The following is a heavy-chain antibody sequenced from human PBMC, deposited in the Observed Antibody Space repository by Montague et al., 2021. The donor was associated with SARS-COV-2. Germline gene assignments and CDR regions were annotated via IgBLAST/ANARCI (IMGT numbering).Heavy chain of an antibody. CDR2: IGWNSGTI. D-gene: IGHD2-15*01. V-gene: IGHV3-9*01. CDR1: GFTFGDYA. J-gene: IGHJ5*01. CDR3: AKEVVGDLFDS. Sequence: SLSLSCAASGFTFGDYAMHWVRQAPGKGLEWVSGIGWNSGTIGYADSVKGRFTISRDNARNSLYLQMNSLRPEDTAFYYCAKEVVGDLFDSWGHGTLVTVSS.